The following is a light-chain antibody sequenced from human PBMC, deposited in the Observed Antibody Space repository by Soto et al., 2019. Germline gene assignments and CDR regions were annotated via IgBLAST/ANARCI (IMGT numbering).Light chain of an antibody. Sequence: QSVLTQPASVSGSPGQSITISCNGTTSDIGNYNYVSWYQQHPGKAPKIMIYEVTNRPSGISKRFSASKSGNTASLTISGLQADDEADYYCSSYTSRSTVVFGGGTKVTVL. V-gene: IGLV2-14*01. CDR2: EVT. CDR3: SSYTSRSTVV. CDR1: TSDIGNYNY. J-gene: IGLJ2*01.